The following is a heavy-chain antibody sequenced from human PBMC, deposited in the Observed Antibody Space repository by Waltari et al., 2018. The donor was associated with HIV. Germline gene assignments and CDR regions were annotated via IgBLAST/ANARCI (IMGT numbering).Heavy chain of an antibody. D-gene: IGHD2-8*01. CDR1: GYRFTTYW. Sequence: EVQLVQSGAQVKKPGESLKISCTVSGYRFTTYWIGWVRQLPGKGLEWMGIIYPGDSDTRYSPSFQGQVTISADKSISTAYLQWSSLQASDTAMYYCTKGMYANEDYFGYWGQGTLVTVSS. V-gene: IGHV5-51*03. CDR2: IYPGDSDT. CDR3: TKGMYANEDYFGY. J-gene: IGHJ4*02.